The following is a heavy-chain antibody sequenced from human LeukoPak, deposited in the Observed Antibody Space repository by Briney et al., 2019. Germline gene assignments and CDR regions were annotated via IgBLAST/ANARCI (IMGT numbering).Heavy chain of an antibody. Sequence: PGGSLRLSCAASGFSSSSYWMSWVRQAPGKGLEWVANIKQDGSDKYYLTSVRGRFTISRDNAKNSLFLQMNSLRVEDTAVYYCARGGGHLDCWGQGTLVTVSS. CDR1: GFSSSSYW. CDR2: IKQDGSDK. CDR3: ARGGGHLDC. D-gene: IGHD4-23*01. J-gene: IGHJ4*02. V-gene: IGHV3-7*03.